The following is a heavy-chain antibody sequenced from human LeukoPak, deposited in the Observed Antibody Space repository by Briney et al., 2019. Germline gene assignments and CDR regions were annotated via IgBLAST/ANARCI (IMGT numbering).Heavy chain of an antibody. V-gene: IGHV3-7*03. J-gene: IGHJ3*02. Sequence: GGSLRLSCAASGFTFSSYWMTWVRQAPGKGLEWVANINEDGSEMYHVDSVKGRFTISRDNTKNSLFLQMNSLRAEGTAVYYCARGAYALDIWGQGTMVTVSS. CDR3: ARGAYALDI. CDR2: INEDGSEM. CDR1: GFTFSSYW.